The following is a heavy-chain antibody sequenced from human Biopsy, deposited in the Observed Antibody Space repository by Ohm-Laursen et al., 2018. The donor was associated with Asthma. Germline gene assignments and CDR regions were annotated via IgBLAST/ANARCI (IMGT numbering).Heavy chain of an antibody. D-gene: IGHD4-23*01. V-gene: IGHV3-30*03. CDR1: GFTFSNYY. CDR2: ILNDGNNK. Sequence: SLRLSCAASGFTFSNYYMNWVRQAPGKGLEWVAVILNDGNNKYYVDSVKGRFTISRDNSKNTLYLQMNSLRAEDTAVYYCARAYGGSFFSGAFDIWGQGTMVTVSS. CDR3: ARAYGGSFFSGAFDI. J-gene: IGHJ3*02.